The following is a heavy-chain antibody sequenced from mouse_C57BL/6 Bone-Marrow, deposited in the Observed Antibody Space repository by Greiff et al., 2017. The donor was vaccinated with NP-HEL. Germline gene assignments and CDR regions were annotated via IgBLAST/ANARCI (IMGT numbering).Heavy chain of an antibody. V-gene: IGHV6-3*01. D-gene: IGHD2-3*01. CDR2: IRLKSDNYAT. Sequence: EVKLMESGGGLVQPGGSMKLSCVASGFTFSNYWMNWVRQSPEKGLEWVAQIRLKSDNYATHYAESVKGRFTISRDDSKSSVYLQMNNLRAEDTGIYYCTATYYDGYSYAMDYWGQGTSVTVSS. J-gene: IGHJ4*01. CDR3: TATYYDGYSYAMDY. CDR1: GFTFSNYW.